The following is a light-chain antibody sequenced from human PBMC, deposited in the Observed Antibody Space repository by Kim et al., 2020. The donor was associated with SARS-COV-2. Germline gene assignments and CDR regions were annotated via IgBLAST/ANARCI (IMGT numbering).Light chain of an antibody. CDR3: QQYNDWPPMYT. Sequence: SPGERATLSCRASQSVSSNLVWYQQKPGQAPRLLIYGASTRATGIPARFSGSGSGTEFTLTISSLQSEDFAVYYCQQYNDWPPMYTFGQGTKLEI. J-gene: IGKJ2*01. CDR1: QSVSSN. CDR2: GAS. V-gene: IGKV3-15*01.